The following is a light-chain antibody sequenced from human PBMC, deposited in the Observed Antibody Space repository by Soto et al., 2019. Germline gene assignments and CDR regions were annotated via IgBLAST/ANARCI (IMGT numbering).Light chain of an antibody. J-gene: IGKJ2*01. CDR1: QRVGSSY. CDR3: QQYGSSPST. V-gene: IGKV3-20*01. Sequence: EIVLTQSPGTLSLSPGERATLSCRASQRVGSSYLAWYQQTPGQAPRLLIYGASSRATGIPDRFSGSGSGTDFTLTISRLEPEDFAVYYCQQYGSSPSTFGQGTKLEIK. CDR2: GAS.